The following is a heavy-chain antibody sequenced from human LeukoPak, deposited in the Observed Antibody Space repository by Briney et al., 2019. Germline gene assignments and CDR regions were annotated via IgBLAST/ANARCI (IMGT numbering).Heavy chain of an antibody. CDR2: ISGSGGST. CDR3: AKGRISLVYFDY. D-gene: IGHD2/OR15-2a*01. V-gene: IGHV3-23*01. J-gene: IGHJ4*02. Sequence: GGSLRLSCAASGFTFSSYDMSWVRQAPGKGLEWVSAISGSGGSTYYADSVKGRFTISRDNSKNTLYLQMNSLRAEDTAVYYCAKGRISLVYFDYWGQGTLVTVSS. CDR1: GFTFSSYD.